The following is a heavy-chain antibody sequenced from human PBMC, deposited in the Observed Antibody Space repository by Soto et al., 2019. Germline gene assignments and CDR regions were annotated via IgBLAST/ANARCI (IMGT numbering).Heavy chain of an antibody. V-gene: IGHV4-59*01. CDR1: GGYINSYY. CDR2: IYYSGST. Sequence: SETLSLTCTVSGGYINSYYWNWIRQPPGKGLEWIGYIYYSGSTNYNPSLKSRVVISVGTSKNQFSLKLRSVTAADTAMYYCAKNDDHGSSYHGMDVWGQGTTVTVS. CDR3: AKNDDHGSSYHGMDV. J-gene: IGHJ6*01. D-gene: IGHD4-17*01.